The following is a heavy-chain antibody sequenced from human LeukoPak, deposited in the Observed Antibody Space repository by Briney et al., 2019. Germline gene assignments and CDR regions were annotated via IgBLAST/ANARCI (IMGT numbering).Heavy chain of an antibody. Sequence: PGGSLRLSCAASGFTFSSYAMSWVRQAPGKGLEWVSAISGSGGSTYYADSVKGRFTISRDNSKNTLYLQMNSLRAEDTAVYYCAKVHGEDYYDSSGYPDYWGQGTLVTVSS. CDR3: AKVHGEDYYDSSGYPDY. J-gene: IGHJ4*02. V-gene: IGHV3-23*01. CDR1: GFTFSSYA. CDR2: ISGSGGST. D-gene: IGHD3-22*01.